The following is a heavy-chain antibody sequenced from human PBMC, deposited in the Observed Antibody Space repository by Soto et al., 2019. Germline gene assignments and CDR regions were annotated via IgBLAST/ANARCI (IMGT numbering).Heavy chain of an antibody. D-gene: IGHD2-15*01. V-gene: IGHV1-2*04. J-gene: IGHJ6*03. CDR2: INPNSGGT. CDR1: GYTFTGYY. CDR3: ARAFPSAIVVGTGTRYYYMDV. Sequence: ASVKVSCKASGYTFTGYYMHWVRQAPGQGLGWMGWINPNSGGTNYAQKFQGWVTMTRDTSISTAYMELSRLRSDDTAVYYCARAFPSAIVVGTGTRYYYMDVWGKGTTVTVSS.